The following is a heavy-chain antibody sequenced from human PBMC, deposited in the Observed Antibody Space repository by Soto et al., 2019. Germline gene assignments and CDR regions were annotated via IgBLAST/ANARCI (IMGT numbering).Heavy chain of an antibody. CDR2: ISWNSGSI. CDR3: AKDMALSYYYDSSGYPGGFDP. D-gene: IGHD3-22*01. CDR1: GFTFDDYA. Sequence: PGGSLRLSCAASGFTFDDYAMHWVRQAPGKGLEWVSGISWNSGSIGYADSVKGRFTISRDNAKNSLYLQMNSLRAEDTALYYCAKDMALSYYYDSSGYPGGFDPWGQGTLVTVSS. V-gene: IGHV3-9*01. J-gene: IGHJ5*02.